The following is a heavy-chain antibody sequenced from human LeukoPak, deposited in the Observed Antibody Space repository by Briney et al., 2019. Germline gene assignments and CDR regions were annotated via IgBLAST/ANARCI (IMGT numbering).Heavy chain of an antibody. Sequence: GGSLRLSCAASGFTFRSYWMSWVRQAPGKGLEWVANIKEDGSEKYYVDSVKGRFTISRDSAKNSLYLQMNSLRVEDTAVYYCARDHNYGSDYWGQGTLVTVSS. CDR3: ARDHNYGSDY. D-gene: IGHD5-18*01. V-gene: IGHV3-7*03. CDR1: GFTFRSYW. CDR2: IKEDGSEK. J-gene: IGHJ4*02.